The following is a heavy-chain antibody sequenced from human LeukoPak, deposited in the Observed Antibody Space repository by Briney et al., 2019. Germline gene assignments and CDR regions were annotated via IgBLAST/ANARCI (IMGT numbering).Heavy chain of an antibody. CDR2: IYYSGST. Sequence: SETLSLTCTVSGGSISRYYWSWIRQPPGKGLEWIGYIYYSGSTNYNPSLKSRVTISVDTSKNQFSLKLNSVTAADTTVYYCARRGYGSGSFNRYYFDYWGQGILVTVSS. J-gene: IGHJ4*02. D-gene: IGHD3-10*01. CDR3: ARRGYGSGSFNRYYFDY. V-gene: IGHV4-59*08. CDR1: GGSISRYY.